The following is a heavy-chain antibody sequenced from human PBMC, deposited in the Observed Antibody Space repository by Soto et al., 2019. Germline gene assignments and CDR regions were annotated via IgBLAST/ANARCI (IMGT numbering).Heavy chain of an antibody. V-gene: IGHV1-18*01. CDR2: ISAYNGNT. D-gene: IGHD2-2*01. J-gene: IGHJ6*02. CDR3: AREGYCSSTSCYTFFYYYYGMDV. Sequence: ASVKVSCKASGYSFTIYAIQWVPQAPGQRLEWMGWISAYNGNTNYAQKLQGRVTMTTDTSTSTAYMELRSLGSDDTAVYYCAREGYCSSTSCYTFFYYYYGMDVWGQGTTVTVSS. CDR1: GYSFTIYA.